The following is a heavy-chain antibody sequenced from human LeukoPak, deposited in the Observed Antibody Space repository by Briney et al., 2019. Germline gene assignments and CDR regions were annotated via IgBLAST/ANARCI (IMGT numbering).Heavy chain of an antibody. D-gene: IGHD3-9*01. J-gene: IGHJ2*01. CDR2: FYHSGGI. CDR3: ARDKSTIDSRICYFDL. Sequence: PSETLSLTCAVSGDSVTTTNWWSWVRQPPGKGLEWIGQFYHSGGINYSPSLKNRVTMSVDKSKNHFYLKLTSVTAADTAVYFCARDKSTIDSRICYFDLWGRGTLVTVSS. CDR1: GDSVTTTNW. V-gene: IGHV4-4*02.